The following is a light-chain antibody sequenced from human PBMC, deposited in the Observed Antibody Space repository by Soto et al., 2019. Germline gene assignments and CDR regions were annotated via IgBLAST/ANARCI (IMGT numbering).Light chain of an antibody. CDR2: EVN. CDR1: SSNVGSYKL. V-gene: IGLV2-23*02. J-gene: IGLJ1*01. CDR3: CSSGGSPTYV. Sequence: QSALTQPASVSGSPGQSNTISCTGTSSNVGSYKLVSWYQQHPGKAPKLMIFEVNKRPSGVSNRFSGSKSGNTASLTISGLKVEDEADYYCCSSGGSPTYVFGTGTKLTVL.